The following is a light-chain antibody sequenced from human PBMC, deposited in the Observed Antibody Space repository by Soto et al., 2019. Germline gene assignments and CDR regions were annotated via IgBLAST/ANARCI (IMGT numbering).Light chain of an antibody. V-gene: IGKV3-15*01. Sequence: EIVMTQSPGTLSVSPGERATLSCRASQSVPTSVAWYQQKPGQAPKLLIYAASTRAKGISDRFSGSGSGTEFTLAISGLQSEDFAVYYCQQYIYRPWTFGQGTKVDIK. CDR1: QSVPTS. CDR3: QQYIYRPWT. CDR2: AAS. J-gene: IGKJ1*01.